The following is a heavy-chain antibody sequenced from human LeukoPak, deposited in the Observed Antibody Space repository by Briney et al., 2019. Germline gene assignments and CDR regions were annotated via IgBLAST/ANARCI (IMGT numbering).Heavy chain of an antibody. D-gene: IGHD3-9*01. V-gene: IGHV4-59*01. CDR2: IYYSGST. J-gene: IGHJ4*02. CDR1: GGSISSYY. CDR3: ARVMEGILTGYYQFFDY. Sequence: SETLSLTCTVSGGSISSYYWSWIRQPPGKGLEWIGYIYYSGSTNYNPSLKSRVTISVDTSKNQFSLKLSSVTAADTAVYYCARVMEGILTGYYQFFDYWGQGTLVTVSS.